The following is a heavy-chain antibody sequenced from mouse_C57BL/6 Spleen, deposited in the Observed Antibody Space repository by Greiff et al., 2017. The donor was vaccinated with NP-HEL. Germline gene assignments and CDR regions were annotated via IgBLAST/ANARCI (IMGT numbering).Heavy chain of an antibody. D-gene: IGHD2-3*01. CDR2: IDPETGGT. J-gene: IGHJ4*01. Sequence: VQLKQSGAELVRPGASVTLSCKASGYTFTDYEMHWVKQTPVHGLEWIGAIDPETGGTAYNQKFKGKAILTADKSSSTAYMELRSLTSEDSAVYYCTNIYDGYPYAMDYWGQGTSVTVSS. CDR1: GYTFTDYE. V-gene: IGHV1-15*01. CDR3: TNIYDGYPYAMDY.